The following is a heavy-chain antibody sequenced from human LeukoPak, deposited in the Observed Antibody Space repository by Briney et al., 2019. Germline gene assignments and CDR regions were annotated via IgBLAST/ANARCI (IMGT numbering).Heavy chain of an antibody. J-gene: IGHJ4*02. CDR2: ISAYSGNT. D-gene: IGHD2-15*01. Sequence: ASVKVSCKASGYTFTSYGISWVRQAPGQGLEWMGWISAYSGNTNYAQKLQGRVTVTTDTSTSTAYMELRSLRSDDTAVYYCARDLFGRPFDYWGQGTLVTVSS. CDR3: ARDLFGRPFDY. V-gene: IGHV1-18*01. CDR1: GYTFTSYG.